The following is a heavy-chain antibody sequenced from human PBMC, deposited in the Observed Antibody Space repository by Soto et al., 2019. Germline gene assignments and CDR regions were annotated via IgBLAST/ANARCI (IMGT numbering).Heavy chain of an antibody. Sequence: EVQLLESGGGLVQPGGSLRLSCAASGFTFSSYAMSWVRQAPGKGLEWVSGIGGSGAGTNYAESVKGRFTISRDNSKNTLYLQMSSLRAADTAVYYCARGGGIAVAGTHLDYWGPGTLVTVSS. J-gene: IGHJ4*02. V-gene: IGHV3-23*01. CDR3: ARGGGIAVAGTHLDY. CDR1: GFTFSSYA. D-gene: IGHD6-19*01. CDR2: IGGSGAGT.